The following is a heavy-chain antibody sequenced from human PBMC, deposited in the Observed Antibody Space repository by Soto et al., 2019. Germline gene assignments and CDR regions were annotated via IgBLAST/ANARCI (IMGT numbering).Heavy chain of an antibody. Sequence: GGSLRLSCAASGFSFYRYGISWVRQAPGKGLEWVAEIWHDGSKAYYTESVEGRFIISRDNSKNTVSLQMNSLRVEDTAVYYCARDEDTTSHFSWFDPWGQGTLVTVSS. J-gene: IGHJ5*02. V-gene: IGHV3-33*01. CDR1: GFSFYRYG. CDR3: ARDEDTTSHFSWFDP. CDR2: IWHDGSKA. D-gene: IGHD1-26*01.